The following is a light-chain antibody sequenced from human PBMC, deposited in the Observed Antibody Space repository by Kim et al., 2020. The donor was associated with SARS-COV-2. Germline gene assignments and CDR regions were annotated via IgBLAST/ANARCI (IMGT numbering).Light chain of an antibody. J-gene: IGLJ1*01. CDR2: SNS. Sequence: AGRRDRIPGGGSNMEMKMVPRAPLKPDQAPVLVTSSNSDRPSGTPERISGSKFGNTATLTISRVEAGDAADYYGQVWDSSIDHYVFGTGTKVTVL. CDR3: QVWDSSIDHYV. CDR1: NMEMKM. V-gene: IGLV3-21*04.